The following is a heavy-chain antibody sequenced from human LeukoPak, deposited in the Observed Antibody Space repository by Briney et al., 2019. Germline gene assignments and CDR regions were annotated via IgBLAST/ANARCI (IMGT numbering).Heavy chain of an antibody. J-gene: IGHJ4*02. V-gene: IGHV3-73*01. Sequence: RGSLRLSCAAAGFTFSDSGIHWVRQASGGGLEWLGHIRSKTNTYATAYAASVQGRFTISRDDSKNTAYLQMNSLKTEDTAMYYCSRHEDTIDYWGQGTLVTVSS. CDR2: IRSKTNTYAT. CDR1: GFTFSDSG. D-gene: IGHD2-15*01. CDR3: SRHEDTIDY.